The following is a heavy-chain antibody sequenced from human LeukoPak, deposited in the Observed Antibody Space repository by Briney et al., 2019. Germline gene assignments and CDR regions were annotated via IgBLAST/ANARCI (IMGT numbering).Heavy chain of an antibody. V-gene: IGHV4-59*01. CDR1: GGSISSYY. CDR2: INYIGST. D-gene: IGHD3-3*01. Sequence: SETLSLTCSVSGGSISSYYWGWIRQPPGKGLEWIGYINYIGSTNYNPTLKSRVTISVDASKKQFSLKLSSVTAADMAVYYCARDITILKECWFDPWGQGTLVTVSS. CDR3: ARDITILKECWFDP. J-gene: IGHJ5*02.